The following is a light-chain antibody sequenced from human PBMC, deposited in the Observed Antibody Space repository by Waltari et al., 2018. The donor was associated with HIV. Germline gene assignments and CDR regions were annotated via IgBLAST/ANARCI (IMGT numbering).Light chain of an antibody. Sequence: EIVFTQFPATPSLSPGERVTLSCRASQSVSSYLAWYQQTPGQAPRLLIYDASNRATGIPARFSGSGSVTDFTLTIISLEPEDFAVYYCQQRSNWPLTFGGGTKVEIK. J-gene: IGKJ4*01. CDR3: QQRSNWPLT. V-gene: IGKV3-11*01. CDR1: QSVSSY. CDR2: DAS.